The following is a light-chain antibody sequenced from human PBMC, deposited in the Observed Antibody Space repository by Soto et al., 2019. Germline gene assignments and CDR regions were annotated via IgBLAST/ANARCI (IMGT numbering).Light chain of an antibody. CDR3: QQRSSWPPT. Sequence: DTQMTPSPSTLSASVGDRVTITCRASQGIRNDLGWYQQKPGKAPKLLIYAASSLQSGVPSRFSGSGSGTDFTLTISSLEPEDFAVYYCQQRSSWPPTFGQGTRLEI. CDR2: AAS. CDR1: QGIRND. V-gene: IGKV1-17*01. J-gene: IGKJ5*01.